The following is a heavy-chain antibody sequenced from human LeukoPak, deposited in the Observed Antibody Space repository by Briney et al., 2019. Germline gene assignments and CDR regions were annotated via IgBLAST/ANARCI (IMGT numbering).Heavy chain of an antibody. J-gene: IGHJ4*02. CDR2: VSGSGGST. CDR1: GGSISSSSYY. D-gene: IGHD3-3*01. CDR3: ARYYDFWSGYYWGFDY. V-gene: IGHV3-23*01. Sequence: ETLSLTCTVSGGSISSSSYYWGWVRQAPGKGLEWVSAVSGSGGSTYYADSVKGRFTISRDNSKNTLYLQMNSLRAEDTAVYYCARYYDFWSGYYWGFDYWGQGTLVTVSS.